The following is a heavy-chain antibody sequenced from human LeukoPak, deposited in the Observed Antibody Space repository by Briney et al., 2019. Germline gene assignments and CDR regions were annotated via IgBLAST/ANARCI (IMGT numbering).Heavy chain of an antibody. J-gene: IGHJ6*02. CDR2: IIPILGTA. CDR1: GGTFSSYA. Sequence: ASVKVSCKASGGTFSSYAISWVRQAPGQGLEWMGGIIPILGTANYAQKFQGRVTITADESTSTAYMELSSLRSEDTAVYYCARRTAYYCGMDVWGQGTTVTVSS. CDR3: ARRTAYYCGMDV. D-gene: IGHD1-1*01. V-gene: IGHV1-69*13.